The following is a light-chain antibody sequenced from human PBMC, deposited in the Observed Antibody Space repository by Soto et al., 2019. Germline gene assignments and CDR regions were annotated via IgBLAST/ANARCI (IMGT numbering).Light chain of an antibody. CDR1: QSISDW. CDR3: QEYNFYST. Sequence: DIQMTQSPSTLSASVGDRVTITCRASQSISDWLAWYQQQPGKAPKLLIYKASSLESGVPSRFSGSGSGAEFTLTISSLQPDDFATYYCQEYNFYSTFGGGTKVEIK. V-gene: IGKV1-5*03. CDR2: KAS. J-gene: IGKJ4*01.